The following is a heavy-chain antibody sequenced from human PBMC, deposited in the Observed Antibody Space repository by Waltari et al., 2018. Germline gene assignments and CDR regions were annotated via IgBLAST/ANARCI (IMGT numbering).Heavy chain of an antibody. Sequence: QVQLVESGGGVVKPGRSLRLSGAASGFTFSPSGLLWVRQTPGRGLEWVAVISSDGSRKSYADSVKGRFSISRDNSKNSLSLEMNSLRPEDTAVYYCASCTGGNCYYYGFDVWGQGTTVTVSS. CDR1: GFTFSPSG. D-gene: IGHD2-8*02. CDR3: ASCTGGNCYYYGFDV. CDR2: ISSDGSRK. J-gene: IGHJ6*02. V-gene: IGHV3-30*03.